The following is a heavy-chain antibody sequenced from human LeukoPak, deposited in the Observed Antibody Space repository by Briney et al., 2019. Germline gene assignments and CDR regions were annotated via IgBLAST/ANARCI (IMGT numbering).Heavy chain of an antibody. Sequence: GGSLRLSCAASGFTFSGYDMNWVRQAPGKGLEWVSYISSSGTTIYYADSVKGRFTISRDNAKNSLSLQMNSLRAEDTAVYYCARGGDSLHYWGQGTLVTVSS. CDR1: GFTFSGYD. CDR2: ISSSGTTI. CDR3: ARGGDSLHY. D-gene: IGHD3-10*01. J-gene: IGHJ4*02. V-gene: IGHV3-48*03.